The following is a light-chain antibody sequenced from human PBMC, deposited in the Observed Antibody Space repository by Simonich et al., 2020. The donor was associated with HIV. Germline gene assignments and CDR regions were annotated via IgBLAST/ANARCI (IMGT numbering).Light chain of an antibody. CDR2: KDN. CDR1: ILAKKY. CDR3: YSATDNNRV. J-gene: IGLJ3*02. Sequence: SYELTQPSSVSVSSGQTARITCSGNILAKKYARWFQQTPGQAPVLVIYKDNERPSGIPERFAGSSSGTTVTLTISGAQVEDEADYYCYSATDNNRVFGGGTKLTVL. V-gene: IGLV3-27*01.